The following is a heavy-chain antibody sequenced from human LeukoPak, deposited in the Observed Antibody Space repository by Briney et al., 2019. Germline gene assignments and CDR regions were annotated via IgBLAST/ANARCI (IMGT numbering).Heavy chain of an antibody. CDR2: ISYDGSNK. V-gene: IGHV3-30-3*01. J-gene: IGHJ4*02. CDR3: ARKYPGSGSYYNYFDY. Sequence: PGGSLRLSCAASGFTFSSYAMHWVRQAPGKGLEWVAVISYDGSNKYYADSVKGRFTISRDNSKNTLYLQMNSLRAEGTAVYYCARKYPGSGSYYNYFDYWGQGTLVTVSS. CDR1: GFTFSSYA. D-gene: IGHD1-26*01.